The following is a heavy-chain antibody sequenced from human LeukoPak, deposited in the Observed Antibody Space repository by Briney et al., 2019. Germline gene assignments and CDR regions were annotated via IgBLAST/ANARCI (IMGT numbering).Heavy chain of an antibody. CDR3: ARGELGDSSGFSFFDY. CDR2: VIAIFGRV. Sequence: SVTVSCKASRGTFSSYGISWVRQAPGQGLEWMGGVIAIFGRVKYGQKFQGRATITTDESTSTAYMELSSLTSEDTGVYYCARGELGDSSGFSFFDYWGQGTLVTVSS. D-gene: IGHD3-22*01. CDR1: RGTFSSYG. J-gene: IGHJ4*02. V-gene: IGHV1-69*05.